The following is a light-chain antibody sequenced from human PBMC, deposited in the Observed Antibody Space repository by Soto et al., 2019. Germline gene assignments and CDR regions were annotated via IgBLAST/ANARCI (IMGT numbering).Light chain of an antibody. CDR2: SAS. Sequence: DIQLTQSPSFLSASMGDRVNITCRASQGIRNSLAWFQQKSGQAPNLLMYSASVLQSGVPSRFSGSGSGTEFTLTISSVQPEDFATYYCQQLTTFPLTFGGGTKVEVK. V-gene: IGKV1-9*01. J-gene: IGKJ4*01. CDR1: QGIRNS. CDR3: QQLTTFPLT.